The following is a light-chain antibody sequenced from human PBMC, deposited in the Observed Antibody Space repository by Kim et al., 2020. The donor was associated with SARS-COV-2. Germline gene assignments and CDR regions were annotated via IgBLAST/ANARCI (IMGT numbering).Light chain of an antibody. Sequence: SVSPGQTATVSCSGDKLERKYVSWYKQKPAQSPVLVIRQDSQRPSGIHERFSGFNSGTTATLTMSGTQPMDEADYYCQAWDSGTGVFGGGTQLTV. V-gene: IGLV3-1*01. CDR3: QAWDSGTGV. CDR2: QDS. CDR1: KLERKY. J-gene: IGLJ3*02.